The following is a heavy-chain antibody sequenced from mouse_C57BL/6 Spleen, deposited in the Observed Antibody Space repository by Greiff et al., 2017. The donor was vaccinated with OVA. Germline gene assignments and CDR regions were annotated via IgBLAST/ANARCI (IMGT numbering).Heavy chain of an antibody. J-gene: IGHJ4*01. D-gene: IGHD1-1*01. V-gene: IGHV1-82*01. CDR3: ARAGATRDYAMDY. Sequence: VKLQESGPELVKPGASVKISCKASGYAFSSSWMNWVKQRPGQGLEWIGRIYPGDGDTNYNGKFKGKATLTADKSSSTAYMQLSSLTSEDSAVYFCARAGATRDYAMDYWGQGTSVTVSS. CDR2: IYPGDGDT. CDR1: GYAFSSSW.